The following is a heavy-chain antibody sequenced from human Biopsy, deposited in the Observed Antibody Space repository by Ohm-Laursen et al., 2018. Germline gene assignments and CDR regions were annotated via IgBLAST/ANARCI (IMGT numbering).Heavy chain of an antibody. Sequence: SLRLSRAASGFTFSGYGMHWVRQAPGKGLEWVAVIWYDGTDKFYADSVKGRFTISRDNSKDTVYLQMNALRVDDTAMYYCAGAGGHSFWGQGALVTVSS. CDR3: AGAGGHSF. J-gene: IGHJ4*02. V-gene: IGHV3-33*01. CDR2: IWYDGTDK. D-gene: IGHD3-16*01. CDR1: GFTFSGYG.